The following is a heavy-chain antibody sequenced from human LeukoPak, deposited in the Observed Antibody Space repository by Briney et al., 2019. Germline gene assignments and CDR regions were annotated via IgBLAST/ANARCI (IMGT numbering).Heavy chain of an antibody. CDR1: GGSISSSSYY. CDR2: IYYSGST. D-gene: IGHD3-22*01. CDR3: ARARIRYYYDSSGYYYYFDY. J-gene: IGHJ4*02. V-gene: IGHV4-39*06. Sequence: SETLSLTCTVSGGSISSSSYYWGWIRQPPGKGLEWIGSIYYSGSTYYNPSLKSRVTISVDTSKNQFPLKLSSVTAADTAVYYCARARIRYYYDSSGYYYYFDYWGQGTLVTVSS.